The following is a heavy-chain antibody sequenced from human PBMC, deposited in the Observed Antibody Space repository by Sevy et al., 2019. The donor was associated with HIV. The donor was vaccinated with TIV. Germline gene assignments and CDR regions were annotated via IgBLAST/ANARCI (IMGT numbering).Heavy chain of an antibody. D-gene: IGHD5-12*01. CDR2: INSDGSST. CDR3: ARGLSGYDLYYYYYYMDV. Sequence: GGSLRLSCAASGFTFSSYWMHWVRQAPGKGLVWVSRINSDGSSTSYADSVKGRFTIFRDNAKNTLYMQMNSLSAEDTAVYYCARGLSGYDLYYYYYYMDVWGKGTTVTVSS. CDR1: GFTFSSYW. J-gene: IGHJ6*03. V-gene: IGHV3-74*01.